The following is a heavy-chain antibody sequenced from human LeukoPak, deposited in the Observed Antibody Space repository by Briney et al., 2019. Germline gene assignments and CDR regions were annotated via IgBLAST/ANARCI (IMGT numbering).Heavy chain of an antibody. V-gene: IGHV4-34*01. CDR1: GGSFSGYY. CDR2: INHSGST. D-gene: IGHD2-2*02. Sequence: SETLSLTCAVYGGSFSGYYWSWIRQPPGKGLEWIGEINHSGSTNYNPSLKSRVTISVDTSKNQFSLKLSSVTAADMAVYYCASTDIVVVPAAIRGHNWFDPWGQGTLVTVSS. CDR3: ASTDIVVVPAAIRGHNWFDP. J-gene: IGHJ5*02.